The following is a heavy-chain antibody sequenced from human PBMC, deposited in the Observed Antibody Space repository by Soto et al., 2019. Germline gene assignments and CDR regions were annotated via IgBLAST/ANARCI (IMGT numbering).Heavy chain of an antibody. CDR3: AIEGAGIGY. CDR1: GFTFSASS. V-gene: IGHV3-73*01. J-gene: IGHJ4*02. D-gene: IGHD1-26*01. CDR2: IRSKANNYAT. Sequence: EFQLVESGGGLVQPGGSVRLSCAASGFTFSASSMHWVRQAAGKGLEWLGRIRSKANNYATVYSEVLKGRSIISRDDSQDTMFLEINNLRTVDTAMYYCAIEGAGIGYWGQGTLVTVSS.